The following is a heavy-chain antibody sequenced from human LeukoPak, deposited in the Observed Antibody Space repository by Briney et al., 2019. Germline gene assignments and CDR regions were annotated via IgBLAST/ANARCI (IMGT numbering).Heavy chain of an antibody. V-gene: IGHV1-3*03. J-gene: IGHJ4*02. CDR1: GYTFTSYA. CDR2: INAGNGNT. CDR3: ARTGSGFFDY. Sequence: GASVKVSCKASGYTFTSYAMHWVRQAPGQRLEWMGWINAGNGNTKYSQEFQGRVTITRDISASTAYVELSSLRSEDMAVYYCARTGSGFFDYWGQGTLVTVSS. D-gene: IGHD6-19*01.